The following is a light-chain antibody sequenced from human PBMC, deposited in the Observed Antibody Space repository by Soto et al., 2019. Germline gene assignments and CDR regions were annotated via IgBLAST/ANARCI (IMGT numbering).Light chain of an antibody. CDR1: QSVSTN. V-gene: IGKV3-15*01. CDR3: QQYSYWPYT. J-gene: IGKJ2*01. CDR2: AAS. Sequence: EIVMTQPPATLSVSPGERATLSCRATQSVSTNLAWYQHKPGQAPRLVIYAASTRATAVPARFSGSGSGTEFTLTITSLQSEDFAVYYCQQYSYWPYTLGQGTRLEIK.